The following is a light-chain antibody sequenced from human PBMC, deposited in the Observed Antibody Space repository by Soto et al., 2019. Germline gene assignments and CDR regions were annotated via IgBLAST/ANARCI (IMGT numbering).Light chain of an antibody. CDR3: RSYTGSSTLEGV. CDR2: DVS. V-gene: IGLV2-14*01. CDR1: SSDVGGYNY. Sequence: QSVLTQPASVSGSPGQSITISCTGTSSDVGGYNYVSWYQQHPGKAPKLIIYDVSNRPSWVSNRFSGSKSGNTASLSISGLQAEDEADYYCRSYTGSSTLEGVFGTGTKVTVL. J-gene: IGLJ1*01.